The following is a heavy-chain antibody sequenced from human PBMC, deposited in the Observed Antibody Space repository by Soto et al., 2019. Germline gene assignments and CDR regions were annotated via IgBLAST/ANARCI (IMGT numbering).Heavy chain of an antibody. Sequence: EVQLVESGGGLVQPGGSLRLSCAASGFNISYYWMSWVRQAPGRGLGWVANIKQDGSERYYVDSLKGRFTISRDNSENSRYLQINSLRLEDTAIYYCVRDPQRVDCWGQGTLVTVSS. CDR3: VRDPQRVDC. J-gene: IGHJ4*02. CDR2: IKQDGSER. CDR1: GFNISYYW. V-gene: IGHV3-7*03.